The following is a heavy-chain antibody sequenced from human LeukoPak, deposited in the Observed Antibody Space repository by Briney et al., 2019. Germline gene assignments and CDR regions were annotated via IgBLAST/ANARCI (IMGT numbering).Heavy chain of an antibody. V-gene: IGHV3-48*03. CDR3: ARGAPLVVVTTAAFDI. J-gene: IGHJ3*02. Sequence: GGSLRLSCAASGFTFSTYEMSWVRQAPGKGLEWVSYISSSGNNIYYADSVKGRFTISRDNAKNSLYLQMDSLRDEDAAIYYCARGAPLVVVTTAAFDIWGRGTMVTVSS. CDR1: GFTFSTYE. CDR2: ISSSGNNI. D-gene: IGHD2-15*01.